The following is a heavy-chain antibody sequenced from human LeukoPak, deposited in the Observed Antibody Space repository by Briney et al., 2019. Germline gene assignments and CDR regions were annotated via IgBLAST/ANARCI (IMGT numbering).Heavy chain of an antibody. D-gene: IGHD5-18*01. Sequence: GGSLRLSCTVSGFTVSSNSMSWVRQAPGKGLEWVSFIYSGGNTHYSDSVKGRFTISRDNSKNTLYLQMNSLRDEDTAVYYCARDAGGYSYGWYFDYWGQGTLVTVSS. CDR1: GFTVSSNS. J-gene: IGHJ4*02. CDR2: IYSGGNT. CDR3: ARDAGGYSYGWYFDY. V-gene: IGHV3-53*05.